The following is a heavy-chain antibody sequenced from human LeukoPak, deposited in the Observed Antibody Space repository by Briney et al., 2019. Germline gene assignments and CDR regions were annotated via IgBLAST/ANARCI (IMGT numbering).Heavy chain of an antibody. CDR3: ATRNTYDYGGKNPGD. V-gene: IGHV3-30-3*01. J-gene: IGHJ4*02. D-gene: IGHD4-23*01. Sequence: GGSLRLSCAASGFTFSSYAMHWVRQAPGKGLEWVAVISYDGSNKYYADSVKGRFTISRDNSKNTLYLQMNSLRAEDTAVYYCATRNTYDYGGKNPGDWGQGTLVTVSS. CDR2: ISYDGSNK. CDR1: GFTFSSYA.